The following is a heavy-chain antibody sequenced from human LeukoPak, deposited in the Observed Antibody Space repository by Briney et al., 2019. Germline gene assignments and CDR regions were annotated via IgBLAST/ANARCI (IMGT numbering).Heavy chain of an antibody. V-gene: IGHV1-2*02. CDR3: ARDLGYYYGSGSYYMHNWFDP. J-gene: IGHJ5*02. CDR2: INPNSGGT. CDR1: GYTFTGYY. D-gene: IGHD3-10*01. Sequence: GASVKVSCKASGYTFTGYYMHWVRQAPGQGLEWMGWINPNSGGTNYAQKFQGGVTMTRDTSISTAYMELSRLRSDDTAVYYCARDLGYYYGSGSYYMHNWFDPWGQGTLVTVSS.